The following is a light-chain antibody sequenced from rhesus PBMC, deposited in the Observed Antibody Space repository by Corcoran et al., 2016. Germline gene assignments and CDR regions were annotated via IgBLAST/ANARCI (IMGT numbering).Light chain of an antibody. CDR3: RQCHNAPFT. J-gene: IGKJ3*01. CDR1: QGISSR. V-gene: IGKV1-21*01. CDR2: KAS. Sequence: DIQMTQSPSSLSASVGDRVTITCRASQGISSRLAWYQQKPGKAPKLLLYKASSLQSGVPSRFSGSGSRTDFTLTISNLQPEDFATYYCRQCHNAPFTFGPGTKLDIK.